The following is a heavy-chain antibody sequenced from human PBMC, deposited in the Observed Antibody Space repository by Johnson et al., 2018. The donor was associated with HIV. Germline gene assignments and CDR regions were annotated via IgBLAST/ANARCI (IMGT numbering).Heavy chain of an antibody. V-gene: IGHV3-30*18. CDR1: GFTFSSYG. J-gene: IGHJ3*02. D-gene: IGHD6-13*01. Sequence: QVQLVESGGGVVQPGRSLRLSCAASGFTFSSYGMHWVRQAPGKGLEWVAVISYDGSNKYYADSVKGRFTISRDNSKNTLYLQMNSLRAEDTAVYYCAKGLGRAAAGTRNAFDIWGQGTVVTVSS. CDR2: ISYDGSNK. CDR3: AKGLGRAAAGTRNAFDI.